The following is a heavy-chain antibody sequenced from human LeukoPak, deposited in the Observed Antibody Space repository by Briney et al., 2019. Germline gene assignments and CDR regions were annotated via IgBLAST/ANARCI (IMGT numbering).Heavy chain of an antibody. D-gene: IGHD2-21*01. V-gene: IGHV3-73*01. CDR2: IRSRSNDYAT. J-gene: IGHJ6*03. CDR1: GFTPWSSA. Sequence: GGSLRLSCAASGFTPWSSAVHWVRQASGKGLEWVGRIRSRSNDYATAYAASVEGRFTISRDDSKNMAFLQMSSLTTEDTAVYYCTRTVDIVVTYYMDVWGKGTTVTVSS. CDR3: TRTVDIVVTYYMDV.